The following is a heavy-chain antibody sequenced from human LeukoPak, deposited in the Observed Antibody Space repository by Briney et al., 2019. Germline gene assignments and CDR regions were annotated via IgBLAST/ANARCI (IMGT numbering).Heavy chain of an antibody. J-gene: IGHJ5*02. D-gene: IGHD3-10*01. CDR3: ARDPVRGRWFDP. Sequence: SETLSLTCSVSGYSISSGYYWGWIRQPPGKGLEWIGSIYHSGSTYYNPSLKSRVTISVDTSKNQFSLKLSSVTAADTAVYYCARDPVRGRWFDPWGQGTLVTASS. CDR1: GYSISSGYY. CDR2: IYHSGST. V-gene: IGHV4-38-2*02.